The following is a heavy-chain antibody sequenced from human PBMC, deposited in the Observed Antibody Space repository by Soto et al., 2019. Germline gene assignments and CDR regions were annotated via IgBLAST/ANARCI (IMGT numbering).Heavy chain of an antibody. J-gene: IGHJ4*02. Sequence: QVQLVQSGAEVKKPGASVKVSCKASGYTFTSYDINWVRQATGQGLEWMGWMNPNSGNTGYAQKFQGRVTMTRNNSISTAYMELSRRRSEDTAVYYCARSVEWLASFDYWGQGTLVTVSS. CDR3: ARSVEWLASFDY. CDR2: MNPNSGNT. V-gene: IGHV1-8*01. CDR1: GYTFTSYD. D-gene: IGHD6-19*01.